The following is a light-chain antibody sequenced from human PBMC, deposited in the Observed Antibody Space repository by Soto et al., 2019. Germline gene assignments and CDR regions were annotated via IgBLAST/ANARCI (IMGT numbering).Light chain of an antibody. Sequence: IQLTQSPSSLSVSIGVRVTINCRASQGLSSYLNWYRQKPGKAPELLIYSASTLQTGVPSRFSGSGSETDFTLTISSLQSEDLSTYYCQQSHSPPYTFGQGTKLEL. CDR2: SAS. J-gene: IGKJ2*01. CDR3: QQSHSPPYT. V-gene: IGKV1-39*01. CDR1: QGLSSY.